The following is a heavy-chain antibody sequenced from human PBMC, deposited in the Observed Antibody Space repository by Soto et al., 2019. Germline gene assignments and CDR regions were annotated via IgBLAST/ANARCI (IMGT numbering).Heavy chain of an antibody. D-gene: IGHD3-22*01. V-gene: IGHV4-39*01. CDR1: GGSISSGSYY. Sequence: SETLSLTCTVSGGSISSGSYYWGWIRQPPGKGLEWIGSIYYRGSTYYNPSLKSRVTISVDTSKNQFSLNLSSVTAADTAVYYCARSYDSSGYYVFDYWGQGTLVTVSS. CDR3: ARSYDSSGYYVFDY. J-gene: IGHJ4*02. CDR2: IYYRGST.